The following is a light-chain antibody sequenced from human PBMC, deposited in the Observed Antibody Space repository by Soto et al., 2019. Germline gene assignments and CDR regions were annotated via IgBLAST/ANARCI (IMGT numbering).Light chain of an antibody. Sequence: EIVMTQSPSTLSASVGERVTITCRASQSISSWLAWYQQKPGQAPRLLIYDASSLESGVPSRFSGSGSGTEIPLTISSLHPDDFANYYRQHDNRHSKTFGQGTKVDIK. CDR1: QSISSW. CDR2: DAS. J-gene: IGKJ3*01. V-gene: IGKV1-5*01. CDR3: QHDNRHSKT.